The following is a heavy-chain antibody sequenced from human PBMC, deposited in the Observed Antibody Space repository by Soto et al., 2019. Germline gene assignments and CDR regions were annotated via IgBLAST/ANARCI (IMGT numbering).Heavy chain of an antibody. D-gene: IGHD6-6*01. V-gene: IGHV5-10-1*01. CDR3: ASDSSSSLYYGMDV. CDR2: IDPSDSYT. J-gene: IGHJ6*02. CDR1: GYSFTSYW. Sequence: PGESLKISCKGSGYSFTSYWISWVRQMPGKGLEWMGRIDPSDSYTNYGPSFQGHVTISADKSISTAYLQWSSLKASDTAMYYCASDSSSSLYYGMDVWGQGTTVTVSS.